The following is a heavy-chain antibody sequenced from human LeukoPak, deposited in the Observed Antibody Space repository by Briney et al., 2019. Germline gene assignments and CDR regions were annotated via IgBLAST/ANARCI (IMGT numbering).Heavy chain of an antibody. Sequence: AGGSLRLSCAASGFTFSSYGMHWVRQAPGKGLEWVAVISYDGSNKYYADSVKGRFTISRDNSKNTLYLQMNSLRAEDTAVYYCARAKLGSTFFDIWGQGTMITVSS. J-gene: IGHJ3*02. D-gene: IGHD7-27*01. CDR3: ARAKLGSTFFDI. V-gene: IGHV3-30*03. CDR2: ISYDGSNK. CDR1: GFTFSSYG.